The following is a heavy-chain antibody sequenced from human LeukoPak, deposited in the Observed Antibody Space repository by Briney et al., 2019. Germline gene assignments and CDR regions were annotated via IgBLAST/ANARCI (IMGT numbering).Heavy chain of an antibody. CDR3: ARGLVVPSVDHSTDWGIYYFDY. V-gene: IGHV4-34*01. D-gene: IGHD2-2*01. CDR2: INHSGST. Sequence: NRSETLSLTCAVYGGSFSGYSWRWIRQPPGKGLEWIGEINHSGSTNYNPSLKSRVTISVDTSKNQFSLKLSSVTAADTAVYYCARGLVVPSVDHSTDWGIYYFDYWGQGTLVTVSS. CDR1: GGSFSGYS. J-gene: IGHJ4*02.